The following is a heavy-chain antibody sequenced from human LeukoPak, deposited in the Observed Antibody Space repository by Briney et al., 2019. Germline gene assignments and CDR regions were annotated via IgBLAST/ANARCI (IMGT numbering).Heavy chain of an antibody. D-gene: IGHD4-17*01. J-gene: IGHJ4*02. Sequence: SETPSLTCTVSGGSISPKTYYWGWIRQPPGKGLEWIGSIDFSGSPDYSSSLKSRVTISLDTSMKQFSLKLSYVTAADTAVYYCARGEGDYGDYSDYWGQGILVTVSS. CDR3: ARGEGDYGDYSDY. V-gene: IGHV4-39*01. CDR2: IDFSGSP. CDR1: GGSISPKTYY.